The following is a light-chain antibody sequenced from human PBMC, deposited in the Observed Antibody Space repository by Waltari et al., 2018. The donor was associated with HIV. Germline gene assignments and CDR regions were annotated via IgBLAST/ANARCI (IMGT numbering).Light chain of an antibody. CDR3: AAWDDSLNGVV. J-gene: IGLJ2*01. V-gene: IGLV1-47*01. Sequence: QSVLTPSPSASATPGLRVTLSCSGSSSNIGGGDYVTCYQLLPATAPKLLIYTNNERPSGVPDRLSGSKSGTSATLAISGLRSEEEADYYCAAWDDSLNGVVFGGGTKLTVL. CDR1: SSNIGGGDY. CDR2: TNN.